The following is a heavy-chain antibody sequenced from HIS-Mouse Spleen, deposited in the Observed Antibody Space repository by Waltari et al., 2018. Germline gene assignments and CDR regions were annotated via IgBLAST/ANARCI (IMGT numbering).Heavy chain of an antibody. Sequence: QVQLVESGGGLVKPGGSLRLSCEASGFTFSAYYLRWIRQAPGKGLEWVSYISSSGSTIYYADSVKGRFTISRDNAKNSLYLQMNSLRAEDTAVYYCARADSGYDLGYYFDYWGQGTLVTVYS. D-gene: IGHD5-12*01. CDR3: ARADSGYDLGYYFDY. J-gene: IGHJ4*02. V-gene: IGHV3-11*01. CDR1: GFTFSAYY. CDR2: ISSSGSTI.